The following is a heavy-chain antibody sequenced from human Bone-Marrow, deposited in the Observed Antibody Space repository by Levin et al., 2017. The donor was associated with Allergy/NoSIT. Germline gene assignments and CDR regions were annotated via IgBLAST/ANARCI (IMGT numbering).Heavy chain of an antibody. CDR2: MSGSGHIT. D-gene: IGHD6-13*01. CDR1: GFTFSNYA. J-gene: IGHJ4*02. V-gene: IGHV3-23*01. CDR3: AKEYIYSSSWEFFDY. Sequence: GGSLRLSCAASGFTFSNYAMSWVRQAPGKGLEWVSAMSGSGHITYYADSVKGRFTISRDNSKNTLYLQMNSLRAEDPAVYYCAKEYIYSSSWEFFDYWGQGARVTVSS.